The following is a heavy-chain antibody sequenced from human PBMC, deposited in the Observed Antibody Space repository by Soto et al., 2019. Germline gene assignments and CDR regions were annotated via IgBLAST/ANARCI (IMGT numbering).Heavy chain of an antibody. CDR1: VGSFSGYY. CDR3: ARGRRAAPLRV. D-gene: IGHD6-25*01. CDR2: INHSGST. J-gene: IGHJ3*01. V-gene: IGHV4-34*01. Sequence: SSETLSLTCSVYVGSFSGYYWSWIRQPPGKGLEWIGEINHSGSTNYNPSLKSRVTISVDTSKNQFSLKLSSVTAADTAVYYCARGRRAAPLRVWGQGTMVTVSS.